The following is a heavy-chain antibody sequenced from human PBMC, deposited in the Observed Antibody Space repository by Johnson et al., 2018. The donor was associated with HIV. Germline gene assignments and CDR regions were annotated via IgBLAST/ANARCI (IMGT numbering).Heavy chain of an antibody. J-gene: IGHJ3*02. D-gene: IGHD3-3*01. CDR3: ARGAGYNFWSGYYAGRNAFDI. V-gene: IGHV3-13*01. Sequence: VQLVESGGGLVQPGGSLRLSCAASGFTFSSYAMHWVRQAPGKGLEWVSGIGTAGDTYYPGSVKGRFTISRENAKNSLYLQMNSLRAGDTAVYYCARGAGYNFWSGYYAGRNAFDIWGQGTMVTVSS. CDR1: GFTFSSYA. CDR2: IGTAGDT.